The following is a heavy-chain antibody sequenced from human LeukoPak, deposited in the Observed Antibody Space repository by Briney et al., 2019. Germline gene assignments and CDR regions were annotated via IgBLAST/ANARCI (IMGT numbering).Heavy chain of an antibody. Sequence: PSETLSLTCTVSGGSISDYYWSWIRQPAGKGLEWIGRLHGSGSTIYKSSLKSRITMSVNTSKNQFSLKLSSVTAADTAVYYCARVNYYDSSGTALHWGQGTLVTVSS. J-gene: IGHJ1*01. CDR2: LHGSGST. CDR3: ARVNYYDSSGTALH. CDR1: GGSISDYY. V-gene: IGHV4-4*07. D-gene: IGHD3-22*01.